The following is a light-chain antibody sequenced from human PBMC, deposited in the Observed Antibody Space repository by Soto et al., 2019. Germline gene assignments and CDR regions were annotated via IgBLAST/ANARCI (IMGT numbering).Light chain of an antibody. J-gene: IGLJ2*01. CDR2: EGS. CDR1: SSDVGNYNL. CDR3: CSYSGSSAYVL. Sequence: QSVLTQPASVSGSPGQSITISCTGTSSDVGNYNLVSWYQQHPGKAPKLMIYEGSKRPSGVSNRFSGSKSGNTASLTISGLQAEDEADYYCCSYSGSSAYVLFGGGTQLTVL. V-gene: IGLV2-23*01.